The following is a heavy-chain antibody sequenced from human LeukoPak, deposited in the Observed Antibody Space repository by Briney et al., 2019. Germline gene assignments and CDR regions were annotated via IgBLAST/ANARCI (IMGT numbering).Heavy chain of an antibody. CDR3: ARIQGSSWIDY. Sequence: TLSLTCTVSGDSMTNYYWNWIRQPPGKALEWLALIDWDDDQYYSTSLKTRLTISKDTSKNQVVLTMTNMDPVDTATYYCARIQGSSWIDYWGQGTLVTVSS. CDR2: IDWDDDQ. D-gene: IGHD6-13*01. CDR1: GDSMTNYY. V-gene: IGHV2-70*18. J-gene: IGHJ4*02.